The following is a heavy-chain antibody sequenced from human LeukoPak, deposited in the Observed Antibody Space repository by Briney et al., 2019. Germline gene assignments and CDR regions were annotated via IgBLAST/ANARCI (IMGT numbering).Heavy chain of an antibody. CDR3: VGIQAEAAHFDH. J-gene: IGHJ4*02. V-gene: IGHV3-74*01. Sequence: PGGSLRLSCAASGFNFNNYWMHWVRQAPGKGLVWVSRMNVDGSSISYADHVKGRFTISRDNVKKTLYLEMNSLRVEDAAVYYCVGIQAEAAHFDHWGLGTLVAVS. CDR1: GFNFNNYW. D-gene: IGHD6-19*01. CDR2: MNVDGSSI.